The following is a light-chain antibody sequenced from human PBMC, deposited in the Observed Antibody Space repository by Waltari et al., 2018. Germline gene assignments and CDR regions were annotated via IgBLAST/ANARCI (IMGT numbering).Light chain of an antibody. CDR1: NSNIGSNY. Sequence: QSVLTQPPSLSAAPRQKVTISCSGNNSNIGSNYVSWYRQLPGTAPKLLIYENNKRPSGIPDRFSGSKSGTSATLSITALQTWDEADYYCATWDKSLSGWVFGGGTKLTVL. CDR2: ENN. CDR3: ATWDKSLSGWV. J-gene: IGLJ3*02. V-gene: IGLV1-51*02.